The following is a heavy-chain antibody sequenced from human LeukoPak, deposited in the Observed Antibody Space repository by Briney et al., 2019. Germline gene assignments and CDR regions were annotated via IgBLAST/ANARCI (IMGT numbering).Heavy chain of an antibody. D-gene: IGHD5-18*01. CDR2: IWYDGSNK. CDR3: AKVGFTSSVDTAMDTFDY. Sequence: PGRSLRLSCAASGFTFSSYGMHWVRQAPGKGLEWVAVIWYDGSNKYYADSVKGRFTISRDNSKNTLYLQMNSLRAEDTAVYYCAKVGFTSSVDTAMDTFDYWGQGTLVTVSS. J-gene: IGHJ4*02. CDR1: GFTFSSYG. V-gene: IGHV3-33*06.